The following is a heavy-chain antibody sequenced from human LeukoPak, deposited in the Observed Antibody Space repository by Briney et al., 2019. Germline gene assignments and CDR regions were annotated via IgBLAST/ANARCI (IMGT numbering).Heavy chain of an antibody. D-gene: IGHD6-6*01. CDR1: GYTFTSYY. V-gene: IGHV1-2*02. CDR2: INPNSGGT. Sequence: ASVKVSCKASGYTFTSYYMHWVRQAPGQGLEWMGWINPNSGGTNYAQKFQGRVTMTRDTSISTAYMELSRLRSDDTAVYYCARATAARRVGAFDIWGQGTMVTVSS. J-gene: IGHJ3*02. CDR3: ARATAARRVGAFDI.